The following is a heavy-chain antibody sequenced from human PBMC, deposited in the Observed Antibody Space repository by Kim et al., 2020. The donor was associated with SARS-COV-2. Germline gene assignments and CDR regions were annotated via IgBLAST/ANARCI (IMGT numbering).Heavy chain of an antibody. V-gene: IGHV3-33*01. CDR2: IWYDGSNK. D-gene: IGHD2-2*01. Sequence: GGSLRLSCAASGFTFSSYGMHWVRQAPGKGLEWVAVIWYDGSNKYYADSVKGRFTISRDNSKNTLYLQMNSLRAEDTAVYYCARAYSSEYIVVVAAAPGLIDYWGQGTLVTVSS. CDR3: ARAYSSEYIVVVAAAPGLIDY. CDR1: GFTFSSYG. J-gene: IGHJ4*02.